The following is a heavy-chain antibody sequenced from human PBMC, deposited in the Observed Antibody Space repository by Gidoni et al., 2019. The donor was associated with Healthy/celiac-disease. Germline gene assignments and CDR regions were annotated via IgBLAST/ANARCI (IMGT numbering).Heavy chain of an antibody. Sequence: EVQLVQSGAEVKKPGESLRISCKGSGYSFTSYWISWVRQMPGKGLEWMGRIEPSDSYTNYSPSFQGHVTISADKSISTAYLQWSSLKASDTAMYYCARFGGDSSSSVDFVYWGQGTLVTVSS. CDR1: GYSFTSYW. V-gene: IGHV5-10-1*03. CDR2: IEPSDSYT. D-gene: IGHD6-6*01. CDR3: ARFGGDSSSSVDFVY. J-gene: IGHJ4*02.